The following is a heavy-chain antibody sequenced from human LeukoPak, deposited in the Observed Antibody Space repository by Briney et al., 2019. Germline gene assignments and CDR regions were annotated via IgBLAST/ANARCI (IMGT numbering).Heavy chain of an antibody. CDR3: ARGLGVGAVRALDY. D-gene: IGHD1-26*01. Sequence: SETLSLTCTVSGDSINNYYWSWIRQPAGKGLEWIGRIFNSGSTDYNPSLKSRVTMSVDTSKNQFSVKVNSVTAADTAVYYCARGLGVGAVRALDYWGQGTLVTVSS. J-gene: IGHJ4*02. V-gene: IGHV4-4*07. CDR1: GDSINNYY. CDR2: IFNSGST.